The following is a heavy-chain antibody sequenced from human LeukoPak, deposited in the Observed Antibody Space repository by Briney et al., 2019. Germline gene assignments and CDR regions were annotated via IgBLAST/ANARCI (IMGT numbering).Heavy chain of an antibody. CDR2: IRYDGTNK. D-gene: IGHD3-22*01. CDR3: AKKWSGDYDSSGVNDAFDI. V-gene: IGHV3-30*02. J-gene: IGHJ3*02. Sequence: GGSLRLSCAASDFTFSSYWMSWVRQAPGKGLEWVTLIRYDGTNKYYADSVKGRFTISRDNSKNTLYLQMNSLRPEDTAVYYCAKKWSGDYDSSGVNDAFDIWGQGIMVTVSS. CDR1: DFTFSSYW.